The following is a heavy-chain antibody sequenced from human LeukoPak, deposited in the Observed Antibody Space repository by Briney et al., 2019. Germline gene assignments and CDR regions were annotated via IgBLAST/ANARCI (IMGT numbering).Heavy chain of an antibody. CDR2: IWYDGSNK. CDR1: GFTFSSYG. CDR3: VERLSDFDY. Sequence: PGGSLRLSCAASGFTFSSYGMHWVRQAPGKGLEWVAVIWYDGSNKYYADSVKGRFTISRDNSKNTLYLQMSSLRAEDTAVYYCVERLSDFDYWGQGTLVTVSS. D-gene: IGHD4/OR15-4a*01. J-gene: IGHJ4*02. V-gene: IGHV3-30*02.